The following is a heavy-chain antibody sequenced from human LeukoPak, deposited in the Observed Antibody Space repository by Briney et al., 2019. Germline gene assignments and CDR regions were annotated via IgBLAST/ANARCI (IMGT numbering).Heavy chain of an antibody. J-gene: IGHJ4*02. D-gene: IGHD5-12*01. CDR3: YPWGSGYDY. CDR1: GFTFSSYA. Sequence: GGSLRLSCAASGFTFSSYAMSWVRQPPGKGLEWVSAISCSGGSTYYADSVKGRFTISRDNSKNMLYLQMNSLRADDTALYYWYPWGSGYDYWGQGTLVTVSS. V-gene: IGHV3-23*01. CDR2: ISCSGGST.